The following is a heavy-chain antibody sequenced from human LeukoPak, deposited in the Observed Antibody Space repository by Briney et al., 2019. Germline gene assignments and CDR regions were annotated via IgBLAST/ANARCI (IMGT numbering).Heavy chain of an antibody. J-gene: IGHJ4*02. CDR2: IYPNSGAT. CDR3: GTLLSNGPFDY. CDR1: GYTFTGYY. Sequence: ASVKVSCKASGYTFTGYYMHWVRQAPGQGLEWMGYIYPNSGATKYARKFQGRVTMTRDTSISTAYMELSGLESDDTAVYYCGTLLSNGPFDYWGQGSLVTVSS. V-gene: IGHV1-2*02.